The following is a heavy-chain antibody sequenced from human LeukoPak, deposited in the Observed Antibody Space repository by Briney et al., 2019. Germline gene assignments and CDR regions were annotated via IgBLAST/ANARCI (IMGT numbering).Heavy chain of an antibody. CDR1: GYTFTSYD. J-gene: IGHJ6*02. D-gene: IGHD3-3*01. CDR2: ISAYNGNT. CDR3: ARDDVNTYYDFWSGYFLVSGSYGMDV. V-gene: IGHV1-18*01. Sequence: ASVTVSFTASGYTFTSYDINWMRQATGQGLEWMGWISAYNGNTNYAQKLQGRVTMTTDTSTSTAYMELRSLRSDDTAVYYCARDDVNTYYDFWSGYFLVSGSYGMDVWGQGTTVTVSS.